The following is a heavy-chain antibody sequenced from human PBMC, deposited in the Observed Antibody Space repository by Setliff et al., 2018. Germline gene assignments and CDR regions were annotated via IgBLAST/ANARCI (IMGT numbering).Heavy chain of an antibody. J-gene: IGHJ4*02. D-gene: IGHD3-3*01. V-gene: IGHV4-38-2*02. CDR3: AREGLTIFGVVIRRNYFDY. CDR1: GYSISSGYY. CDR2: IYHSGST. Sequence: PSETLSLTCAVSGYSISSGYYWGWIRQPPGKGLEWIGEIYHSGSTNYNPSLKSRVTISVDKSKNQFSLKLSSVTAADTAVYYCAREGLTIFGVVIRRNYFDYWGQGTLVTVSS.